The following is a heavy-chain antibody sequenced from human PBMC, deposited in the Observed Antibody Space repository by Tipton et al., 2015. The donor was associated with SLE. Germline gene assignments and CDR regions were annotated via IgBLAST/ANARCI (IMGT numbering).Heavy chain of an antibody. J-gene: IGHJ5*02. CDR1: GGSISSGSYY. V-gene: IGHV4-61*02. D-gene: IGHD6-13*01. Sequence: TLSLTCTVSGGSISSGSYYWSWIRQPAGKGLEWIGRIYTSGSTNYNPSLKSRVTISVDTSKNQFSMKLSSVTAADTAVYYCASAGEGIAAWGQGTLVTVSS. CDR3: ASAGEGIAA. CDR2: IYTSGST.